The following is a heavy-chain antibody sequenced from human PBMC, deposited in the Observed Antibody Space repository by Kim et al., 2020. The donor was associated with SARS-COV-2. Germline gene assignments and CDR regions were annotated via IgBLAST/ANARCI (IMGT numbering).Heavy chain of an antibody. V-gene: IGHV4-4*02. J-gene: IGHJ4*02. Sequence: SETLSLTCAVSGGSISSSNWWSWVRQPPGKGLEWIGEIYHSGSTNYNPSLKSRVTISVDKSKNQFSLKLSSVTAADTAVYYCASSDVGYCSGGSCYSDYWGQGTLVTVSS. CDR1: GGSISSSNW. CDR2: IYHSGST. CDR3: ASSDVGYCSGGSCYSDY. D-gene: IGHD2-15*01.